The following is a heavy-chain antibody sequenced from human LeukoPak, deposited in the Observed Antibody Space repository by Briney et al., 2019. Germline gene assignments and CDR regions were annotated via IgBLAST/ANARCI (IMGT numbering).Heavy chain of an antibody. D-gene: IGHD1-7*01. J-gene: IGHJ5*02. Sequence: GGSLRLSCAASGLTFSGFWMTWGRQAPGRGLQWVANINEHGSENHYVDSVKGRFTISRDNAKNSLYLQMNGLRAEDTAAYYCARGATDTTRWFDPWGQGTLVTVSS. CDR2: INEHGSEN. V-gene: IGHV3-7*01. CDR3: ARGATDTTRWFDP. CDR1: GLTFSGFW.